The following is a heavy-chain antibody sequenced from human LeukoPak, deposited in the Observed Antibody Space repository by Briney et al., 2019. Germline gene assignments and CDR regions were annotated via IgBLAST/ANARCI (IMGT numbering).Heavy chain of an antibody. Sequence: ASVKVSCKASGYTFTSYGISWVRQAPGQGLEWMGWISAYNGNTNYAQKLQGRVTMTTDTSTSTAYMELRSLRSDDTAVYYCARTYYDLWSGYYYYYYMDVWGKGTTVTVSS. CDR2: ISAYNGNT. D-gene: IGHD3-3*01. CDR3: ARTYYDLWSGYYYYYYMDV. V-gene: IGHV1-18*01. CDR1: GYTFTSYG. J-gene: IGHJ6*03.